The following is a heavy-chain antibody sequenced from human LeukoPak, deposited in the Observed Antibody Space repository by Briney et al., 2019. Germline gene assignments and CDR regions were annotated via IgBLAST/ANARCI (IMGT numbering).Heavy chain of an antibody. J-gene: IGHJ3*02. Sequence: PGGSLRLSCAASEFSVGSNYMTWVRQAPGKGLEWVSTISRGTATTYYADSVKGRFIISRDNSKNTLYLQMNSLRAEDTAVYYCAKGYYDSSGYTYGFDIWGQGTMVTVSS. D-gene: IGHD3-22*01. CDR2: ISRGTATT. V-gene: IGHV3-23*01. CDR1: EFSVGSNY. CDR3: AKGYYDSSGYTYGFDI.